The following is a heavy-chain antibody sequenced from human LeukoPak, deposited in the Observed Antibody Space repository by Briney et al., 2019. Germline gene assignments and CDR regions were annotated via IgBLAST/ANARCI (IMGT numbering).Heavy chain of an antibody. V-gene: IGHV3-11*01. J-gene: IGHJ4*02. Sequence: PGGSLRLSYAASGFTFSDYYMSWIRLAPGKGLEWGSYISSSGSTIYYADSVKGRFTISRDNAKNSLYLQTNSLRAEDTAVYYCARVLQWELQIFDYWGQGTLVTVSS. CDR1: GFTFSDYY. CDR3: ARVLQWELQIFDY. D-gene: IGHD1-26*01. CDR2: ISSSGSTI.